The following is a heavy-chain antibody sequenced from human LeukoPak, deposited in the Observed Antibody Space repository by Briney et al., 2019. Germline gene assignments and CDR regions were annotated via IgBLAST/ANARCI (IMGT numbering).Heavy chain of an antibody. CDR3: ARSPYYAGAFVDY. D-gene: IGHD4-23*01. Sequence: PGGSLRLSCAASGFTFSSNAMNWVRQAPGKGLEWVSSISMSSTYIYYADSVKGRFTISRDNAKNSLYLQMDSLRDEDTAVYYCARSPYYAGAFVDYWGQGTLVTVSS. CDR1: GFTFSSNA. J-gene: IGHJ4*02. V-gene: IGHV3-21*01. CDR2: ISMSSTYI.